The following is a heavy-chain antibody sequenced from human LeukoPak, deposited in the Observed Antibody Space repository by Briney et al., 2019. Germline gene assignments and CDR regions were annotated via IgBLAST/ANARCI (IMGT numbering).Heavy chain of an antibody. CDR1: GFTFSSYA. J-gene: IGHJ4*02. Sequence: GGSLRLSCAASGFTFSSYAMSWVRQAPGKGLEWVSAISGSGGSTYFADSVKGRFTISRDNTKNTLYLQMNSLRAEDTAVYYCAKDRSGWYYFDYWGQGTLVTVSS. CDR3: AKDRSGWYYFDY. CDR2: ISGSGGST. V-gene: IGHV3-23*01. D-gene: IGHD6-19*01.